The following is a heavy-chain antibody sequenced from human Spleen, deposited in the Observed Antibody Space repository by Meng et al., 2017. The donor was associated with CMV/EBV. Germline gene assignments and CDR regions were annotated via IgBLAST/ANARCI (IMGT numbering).Heavy chain of an antibody. Sequence: GESLKISCKGSGYSFPNYWIGWVRQMPGKGLEWVGNIFPRDSDTRHSPSFQGQVTMSADKSINTAYLQWNSLRPSDTAMYYCARRGSGNYPFDYWGQGTLVTVSS. CDR3: ARRGSGNYPFDY. D-gene: IGHD1-26*01. J-gene: IGHJ4*02. CDR1: GYSFPNYW. CDR2: IFPRDSDT. V-gene: IGHV5-51*01.